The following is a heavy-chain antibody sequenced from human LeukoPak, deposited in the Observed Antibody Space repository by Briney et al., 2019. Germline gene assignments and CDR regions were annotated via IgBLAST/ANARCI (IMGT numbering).Heavy chain of an antibody. V-gene: IGHV4-34*01. J-gene: IGHJ4*02. CDR3: AKPHPPAAGLGGYFDY. CDR1: GGSFSGYY. CDR2: INHSGST. D-gene: IGHD6-13*01. Sequence: SETLSLTCAVYGGSFSGYYWSWIRQPPGKGLEWIGEINHSGSTNYNPSLKSRVNISVDTSKNQFSLKLSSVTAADTAVYYCAKPHPPAAGLGGYFDYWGQGTLVTVSS.